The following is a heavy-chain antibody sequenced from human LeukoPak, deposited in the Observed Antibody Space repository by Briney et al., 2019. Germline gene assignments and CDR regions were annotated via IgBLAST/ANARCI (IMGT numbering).Heavy chain of an antibody. Sequence: GEPLKISCKGSGYSFNYWIGWVPQMPEKGLEWMGSIHPGDSDTRYSPSFQGQVTISADRSISTAYLQWSSLKASDSAMYYCARQDGSGLYYFDYWGEGTLVTVSS. CDR2: IHPGDSDT. J-gene: IGHJ4*02. V-gene: IGHV5-51*01. CDR3: ARQDGSGLYYFDY. D-gene: IGHD3-10*01. CDR1: GYSFNYW.